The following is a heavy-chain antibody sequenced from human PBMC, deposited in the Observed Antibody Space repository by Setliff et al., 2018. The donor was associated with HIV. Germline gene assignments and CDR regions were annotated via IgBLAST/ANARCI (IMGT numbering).Heavy chain of an antibody. CDR2: IKEDGSEK. J-gene: IGHJ4*02. Sequence: PGGSLRLSCAASGLTFSSYWMSWVRQAPGKGLEWMANIKEDGSEKYYVDSVKGRFTISRDNTKNSLYLQMNSLRAEDTAVYYCARGGNFYYDSSSSLCDYWGQGALVTVS. V-gene: IGHV3-7*03. CDR1: GLTFSSYW. D-gene: IGHD3-22*01. CDR3: ARGGNFYYDSSSSLCDY.